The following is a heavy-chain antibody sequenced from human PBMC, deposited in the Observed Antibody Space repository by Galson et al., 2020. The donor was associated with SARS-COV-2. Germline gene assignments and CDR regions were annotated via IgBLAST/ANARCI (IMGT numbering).Heavy chain of an antibody. V-gene: IGHV4-34*01. D-gene: IGHD3-22*01. CDR1: GGSFSGYY. CDR3: ARGAAYYYDSSGYV. Sequence: ETSETLSLTCAVYGGSFSGYYWSWIRQPPGKGLEWIGEINHSGSTNYNPSLKSRVTISVDTSKNQFSLKLSSVTAADTAVYYCARGAAYYYDSSGYVWGQGTLVTVSS. CDR2: INHSGST. J-gene: IGHJ4*02.